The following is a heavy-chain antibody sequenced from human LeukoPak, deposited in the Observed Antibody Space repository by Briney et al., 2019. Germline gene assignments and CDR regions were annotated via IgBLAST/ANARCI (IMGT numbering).Heavy chain of an antibody. D-gene: IGHD2-15*01. Sequence: SETLSLTCPGAGGSISSYYWSWIRQPRGKGLEWIGYIHYSGNTNYNPSLKSRVTISVDTSKNQFSLKVRSVTAADTAVYYCARAGHCSGGSCYYFDYWGQGTLVTVSS. V-gene: IGHV4-59*01. J-gene: IGHJ4*02. CDR1: GGSISSYY. CDR3: ARAGHCSGGSCYYFDY. CDR2: IHYSGNT.